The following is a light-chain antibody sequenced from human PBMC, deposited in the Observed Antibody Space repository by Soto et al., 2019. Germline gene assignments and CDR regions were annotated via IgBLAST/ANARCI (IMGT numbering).Light chain of an antibody. Sequence: EIVLTQSPATLSLSPGERATLSCRASQSVSSDLAWYHQKPGQAPRLLIYDASNRATGIPARFSGSGSGTDFTLTISSLEPEDFAVYYCQQRSNWLPITFGQGTRLEIK. CDR2: DAS. CDR1: QSVSSD. V-gene: IGKV3-11*01. J-gene: IGKJ5*01. CDR3: QQRSNWLPIT.